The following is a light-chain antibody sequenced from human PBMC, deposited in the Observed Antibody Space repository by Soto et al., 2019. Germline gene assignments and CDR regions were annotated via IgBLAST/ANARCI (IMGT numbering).Light chain of an antibody. CDR1: QSISAW. CDR3: QHYNSYSEA. J-gene: IGKJ1*01. V-gene: IGKV1-5*03. CDR2: RAS. Sequence: DIQMTQSPSTLSASVGDRVTITCRASQSISAWLAWYQHKPGRGPKLLIYRASILESGVPSRFSGSGFGTEFTLTISSLQPDDFATYYCQHYNSYSEAFGQGTKVDIK.